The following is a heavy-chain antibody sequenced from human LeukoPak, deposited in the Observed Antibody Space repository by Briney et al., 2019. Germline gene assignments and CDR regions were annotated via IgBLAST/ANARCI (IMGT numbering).Heavy chain of an antibody. Sequence: GGSLRLSCAASGFTFSSYWMSWVRQAPGKGLEWVSYIRSSSSTIYYADSVKGRFTISRDNAKNSLYLQMNSLRAEDTAVYYCARAALYGDLDYWGQGTLVTVSS. CDR2: IRSSSSTI. CDR3: ARAALYGDLDY. V-gene: IGHV3-48*04. D-gene: IGHD4-17*01. CDR1: GFTFSSYW. J-gene: IGHJ4*02.